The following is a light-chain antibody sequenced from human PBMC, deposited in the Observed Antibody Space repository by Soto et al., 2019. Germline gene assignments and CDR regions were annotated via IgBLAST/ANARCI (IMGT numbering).Light chain of an antibody. CDR2: ATS. Sequence: DIQMTQSPSFVSASVGDRVTITCRASQDISSWLVWYQQKPGEAPKLLIHATSGLQSGVPSRFSGSGSGTDFTLTISNLQSEDFATYYCQQANSFPLTFGGGTKVDIK. CDR1: QDISSW. V-gene: IGKV1-12*01. J-gene: IGKJ4*01. CDR3: QQANSFPLT.